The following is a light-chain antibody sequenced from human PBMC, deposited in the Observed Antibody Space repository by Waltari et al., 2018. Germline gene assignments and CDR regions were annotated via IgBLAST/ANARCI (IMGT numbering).Light chain of an antibody. V-gene: IGKV1-16*01. Sequence: DIQMTQSPSSLAASVGDRVTITCRASQGISKFLAWFRQKPGKAPESLIYGASSLQSGVPSRFSGSGSVTDFTLTISSLQPEDFASYYCQQYKTFPLTFGGGTKVEIK. J-gene: IGKJ4*01. CDR3: QQYKTFPLT. CDR2: GAS. CDR1: QGISKF.